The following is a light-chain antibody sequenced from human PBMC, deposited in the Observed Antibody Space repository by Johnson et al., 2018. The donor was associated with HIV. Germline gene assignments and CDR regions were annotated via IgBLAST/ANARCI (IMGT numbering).Light chain of an antibody. J-gene: IGLJ1*01. V-gene: IGLV1-51*02. CDR3: GTWGGV. CDR1: VSNIESYF. Sequence: QSVLTQPPSVSAAPGQTVNISCSGNVSNIESYFVSWYQQLPGAAPTLLIYEDNKRPSGIPYRFSGSKSGTSATLGITGLQTGDEADYYCGTWGGVFGTGTKVTVL. CDR2: EDN.